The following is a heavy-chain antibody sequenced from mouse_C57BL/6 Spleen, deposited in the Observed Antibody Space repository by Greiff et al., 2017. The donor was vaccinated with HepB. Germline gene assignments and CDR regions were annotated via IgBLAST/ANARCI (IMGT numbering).Heavy chain of an antibody. CDR2: IDPENGDT. V-gene: IGHV14-4*01. J-gene: IGHJ3*01. CDR1: GFNIKDYY. CDR3: TTSGKGFAY. Sequence: EVQLQQSGAELVRPGASVKLSCTASGFNIKDYYMHWVKQRPEQGLEWIGWIDPENGDTEYASKFQGKATITADTSSNTAYLQLSSLTSEDTAVYYCTTSGKGFAYWGQGTLVTVSA. D-gene: IGHD4-1*01.